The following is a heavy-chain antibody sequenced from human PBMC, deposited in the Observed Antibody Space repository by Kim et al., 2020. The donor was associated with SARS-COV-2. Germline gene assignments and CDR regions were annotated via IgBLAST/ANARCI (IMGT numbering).Heavy chain of an antibody. Sequence: SETLSLTCTVSGDSISSGGYYWSWIRQHPGKGLEWIGYIYYSGSTYYNPSLKSRVTISVDTSKNQFSLKLSSVTAADTAVYYCARGAASSGYYYGEGHYFDYWGQGTLVTVSS. D-gene: IGHD3-22*01. CDR2: IYYSGST. V-gene: IGHV4-31*03. J-gene: IGHJ4*02. CDR1: GDSISSGGYY. CDR3: ARGAASSGYYYGEGHYFDY.